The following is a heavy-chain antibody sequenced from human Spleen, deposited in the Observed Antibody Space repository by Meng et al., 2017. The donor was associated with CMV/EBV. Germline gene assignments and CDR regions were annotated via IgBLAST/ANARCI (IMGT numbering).Heavy chain of an antibody. Sequence: SVKVSCKASGGTFSSYTISWVRQAPGQGLEWMGGIIPIFGTANYAQRFQGRVTITTDESTSTAYMELSSLRSEDTAVYYCARGTDCSTTICSPYYYYGVDVWGQGTTVTSP. CDR3: ARGTDCSTTICSPYYYYGVDV. D-gene: IGHD2-2*01. V-gene: IGHV1-69*05. CDR2: IIPIFGTA. J-gene: IGHJ6*02. CDR1: GGTFSSYT.